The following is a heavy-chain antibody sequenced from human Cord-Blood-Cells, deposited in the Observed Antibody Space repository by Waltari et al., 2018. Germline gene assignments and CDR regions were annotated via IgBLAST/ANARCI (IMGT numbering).Heavy chain of an antibody. D-gene: IGHD6-6*01. CDR1: GGSFSGYY. Sequence: QVQLQQWGAGLLTPSETLSLTCAVYGGSFSGYYWSWIRQPPGKGLEWIGEINHSGSTNYNPSLKSRVTISVDTSKNQFSLKLSSVTAADTAVYYCARGHRRGIAARAFDYWGQGTLVTVSS. CDR2: INHSGST. J-gene: IGHJ4*02. CDR3: ARGHRRGIAARAFDY. V-gene: IGHV4-34*01.